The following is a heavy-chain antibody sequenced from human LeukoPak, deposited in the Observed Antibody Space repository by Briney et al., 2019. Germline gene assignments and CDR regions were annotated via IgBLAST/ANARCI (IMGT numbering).Heavy chain of an antibody. CDR2: MNPNSGNT. V-gene: IGHV1-8*03. CDR1: GYTFTSYD. CDR3: AREGLLRYFDWLYGPWEY. J-gene: IGHJ4*02. D-gene: IGHD3-9*01. Sequence: ASVKVSCKASGYTFTSYDINWVRQATGQGLEWMGWMNPNSGNTGYAQKFQGRVTITRNTSISTAYMELSSLRSEDTAVYYCAREGLLRYFDWLYGPWEYWGQGTLVTVSS.